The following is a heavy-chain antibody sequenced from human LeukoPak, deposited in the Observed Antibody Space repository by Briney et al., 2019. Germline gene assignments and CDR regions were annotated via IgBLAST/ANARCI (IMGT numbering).Heavy chain of an antibody. Sequence: SSETLSLTCTVSGASVNSYYWSWIRQPPGKGLEWIGYIYYSGSTYYNPSLKSRVTISVDTSKNQFSLKLISVTAADTAVYYCARERMEAYCGGDCPNWFDPWGQGTLVTVSS. D-gene: IGHD2-21*01. V-gene: IGHV4-59*06. J-gene: IGHJ5*02. CDR3: ARERMEAYCGGDCPNWFDP. CDR1: GASVNSYY. CDR2: IYYSGST.